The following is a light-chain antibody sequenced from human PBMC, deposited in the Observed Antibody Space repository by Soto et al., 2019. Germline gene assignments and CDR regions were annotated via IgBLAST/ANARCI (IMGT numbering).Light chain of an antibody. V-gene: IGLV2-8*01. CDR3: CSDVGNNNYV. CDR1: SSDVGGYNY. CDR2: EVT. Sequence: QSVLTQPPSASGSPGQSVAISCTGTSSDVGGYNYVSWYQQYPGKAPKLMMYEVTKRPSGVPDRFSGSKSGNTASLTVSGLQAEDEADYYCCSDVGNNNYVFGTGTKLTVL. J-gene: IGLJ1*01.